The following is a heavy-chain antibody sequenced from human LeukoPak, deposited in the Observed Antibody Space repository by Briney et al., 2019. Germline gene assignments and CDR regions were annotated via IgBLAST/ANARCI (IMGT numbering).Heavy chain of an antibody. CDR1: GFTFSSSA. J-gene: IGHJ4*02. Sequence: GGSLRLSCAASGFTFSSSAMSWVRQAPGKGLEWASTISGSGSGSSTYYADSVKGRFTISRDNAKNSLYLQMNSLRVEDTALYYCAREHYYDSRGHPWDYWGQGTLVTVSS. CDR2: ISGSGSGSST. D-gene: IGHD3-22*01. V-gene: IGHV3-23*01. CDR3: AREHYYDSRGHPWDY.